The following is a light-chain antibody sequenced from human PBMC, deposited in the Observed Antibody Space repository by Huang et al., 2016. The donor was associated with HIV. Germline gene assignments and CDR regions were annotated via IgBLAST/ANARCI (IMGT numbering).Light chain of an antibody. CDR1: QSVSRSY. J-gene: IGKJ1*01. Sequence: EIVLTQSPGTLSLSPGERATLSCRASQSVSRSYLAWYQQNPGQAPRLLLHGASTRATGIPDRFSGSGSGTDFTLTISRLEPEDFAVYYCQQYGSSSWTFGQGTKVEIK. V-gene: IGKV3-20*01. CDR2: GAS. CDR3: QQYGSSSWT.